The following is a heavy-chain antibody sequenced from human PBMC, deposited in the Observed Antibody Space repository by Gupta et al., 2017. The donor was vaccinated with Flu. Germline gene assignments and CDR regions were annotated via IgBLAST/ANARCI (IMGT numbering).Heavy chain of an antibody. D-gene: IGHD2-15*01. CDR3: AGDGGFLPVN. CDR1: GSIFSAFW. V-gene: IGHV3-7*01. J-gene: IGHJ4*02. Sequence: EVDLVESGGGFVQPGGSLRLSCAASGSIFSAFWMNWVRHVPGKGLEWLAVIKKDGSETYYQESIRGRFTISRDNVKNFLYLQMSRLTAEDTGLYYCAGDGGFLPVNWGQGTLVTVSS. CDR2: IKKDGSET.